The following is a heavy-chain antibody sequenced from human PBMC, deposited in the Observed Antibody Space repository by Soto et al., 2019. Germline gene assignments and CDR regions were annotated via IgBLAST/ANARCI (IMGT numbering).Heavy chain of an antibody. V-gene: IGHV3-23*01. CDR3: AQHPGQLWSYFDY. Sequence: EVQLLESGGGLVQPGGSLRLSCAASGFTFSSYAMSWVRQAPGKGLEWVSAISRSGGSTYYADSVKGRLTISRDNSKNTLYLQMNSLRADDTAVYYCAQHPGQLWSYFDYWGQGTLVTVSS. CDR2: ISRSGGST. D-gene: IGHD5-18*01. CDR1: GFTFSSYA. J-gene: IGHJ4*02.